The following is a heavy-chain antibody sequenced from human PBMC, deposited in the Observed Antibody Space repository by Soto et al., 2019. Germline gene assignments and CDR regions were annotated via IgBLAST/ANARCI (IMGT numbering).Heavy chain of an antibody. CDR3: EKAWSSSSRYYFDY. CDR1: GFTFSSYS. J-gene: IGHJ4*02. D-gene: IGHD6-6*01. V-gene: IGHV3-23*01. CDR2: ISGSGGST. Sequence: PGGSLRLSCAASGFTFSSYSVSWVRQAPWKGLEWVSAISGSGGSTYYADSVKGRFTISRDNSKNTLYLQMNSLRAEDTAVYYCEKAWSSSSRYYFDYWSQVSRVNVSS.